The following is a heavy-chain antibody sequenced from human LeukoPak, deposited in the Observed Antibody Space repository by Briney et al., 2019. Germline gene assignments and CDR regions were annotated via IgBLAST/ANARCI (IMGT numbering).Heavy chain of an antibody. CDR2: ISGSGGST. CDR1: GFTFSSYA. Sequence: GGPLRLSCAASGFTFSSYAMSWVRQAPGKGLEWVSAISGSGGSTYYADSVKGRFTISRDNSKNTLYLQMNSLRAEDTAVYYCAKYIVVVVAATHFDYRGQGTLVTVSS. J-gene: IGHJ4*02. CDR3: AKYIVVVVAATHFDY. V-gene: IGHV3-23*01. D-gene: IGHD2-15*01.